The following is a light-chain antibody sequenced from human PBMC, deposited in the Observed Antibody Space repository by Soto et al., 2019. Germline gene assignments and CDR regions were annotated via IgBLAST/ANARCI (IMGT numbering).Light chain of an antibody. CDR3: QQYGTSPLT. CDR1: QSVSSSY. CDR2: GAS. V-gene: IGKV3-20*01. J-gene: IGKJ4*01. Sequence: EIVLTQSPGTLSLSPGERATLSCRASQSVSSSYLAWYQQKPGQAPRLLIYGASSRATGFPDRFSGSGSGTDFTLTISRLEPEDFAVYYWQQYGTSPLTFGGGTKVEIK.